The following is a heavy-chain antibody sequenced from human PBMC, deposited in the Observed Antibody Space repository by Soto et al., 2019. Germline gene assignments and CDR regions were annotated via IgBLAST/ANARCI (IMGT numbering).Heavy chain of an antibody. CDR2: IIPIFGTA. CDR3: ARGPQQQLPL. CDR1: GYTFTSYD. V-gene: IGHV1-69*01. D-gene: IGHD6-13*01. Sequence: QVQLVQSGAEVKKPGASVKVSCKASGYTFTSYDINWVRQATGQGLEWMGGIIPIFGTANYAQKFQGRVTITADESTSTAYMELSSLRSEDTAVYYCARGPQQQLPLWGQGTLVTVSS. J-gene: IGHJ4*02.